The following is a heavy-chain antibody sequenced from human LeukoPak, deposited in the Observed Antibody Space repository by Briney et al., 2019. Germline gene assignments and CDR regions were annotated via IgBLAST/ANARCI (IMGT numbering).Heavy chain of an antibody. D-gene: IGHD3-10*01. Sequence: GGSLRLSCAASGFTFSSYAMSWVRQAPGKGLEWVSAISGSGGSTYYADSVKGRFTISRDNSKNTLYLQMNSLRAEDTAVYYCARDKGYYGSGENDYWGQGTLVTVSS. CDR1: GFTFSSYA. CDR2: ISGSGGST. J-gene: IGHJ4*02. CDR3: ARDKGYYGSGENDY. V-gene: IGHV3-23*01.